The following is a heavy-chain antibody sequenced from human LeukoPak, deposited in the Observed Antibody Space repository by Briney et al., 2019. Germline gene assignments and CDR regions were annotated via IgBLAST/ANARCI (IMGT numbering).Heavy chain of an antibody. CDR1: GFTFSNAW. CDR3: TTDPPRLRRNYFHGMDV. D-gene: IGHD4-17*01. J-gene: IGHJ6*02. Sequence: GGSLRLSCAASGFTFSNAWMSWVRQAPGKGLEWVGRIKSKTDGGTTDYAAPVKGRFTISRDDSKNTLYLQMNSLKTEDTAVYYFTTDPPRLRRNYFHGMDVWGQGTTVTVSS. V-gene: IGHV3-15*01. CDR2: IKSKTDGGTT.